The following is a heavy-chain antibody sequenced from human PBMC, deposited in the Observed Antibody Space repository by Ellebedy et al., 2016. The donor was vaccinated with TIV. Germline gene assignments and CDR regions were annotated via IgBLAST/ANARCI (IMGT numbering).Heavy chain of an antibody. CDR1: GFTFGGYA. Sequence: GESLKISCVASGFTFGGYAMSWVRQAPGRGLEWVSAVDGSGGSTYHADSVKGRFTISRDNSRNTLYLQMNSLRAEDTAVYYCAKSIEQYGSGPFDYWGQGTLVTVSS. CDR3: AKSIEQYGSGPFDY. D-gene: IGHD3-10*01. V-gene: IGHV3-23*01. J-gene: IGHJ4*02. CDR2: VDGSGGST.